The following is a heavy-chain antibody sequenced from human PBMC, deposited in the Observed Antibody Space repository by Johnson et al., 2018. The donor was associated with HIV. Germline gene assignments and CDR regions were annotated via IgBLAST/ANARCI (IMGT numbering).Heavy chain of an antibody. CDR3: AIDYRERIVVATLHDAFDI. V-gene: IGHV3-7*01. D-gene: IGHD1-26*01. Sequence: MQLVESGGGLVKPGGSLRLSCAASGFTFSSYWMSWVRQAPGKGLEWVANIKQDGSEKYYVDSVKGRFTISRDNAKNSLYLQMNSLRAEDTAVYYCAIDYRERIVVATLHDAFDIWGQGTMVTVSS. CDR1: GFTFSSYW. J-gene: IGHJ3*02. CDR2: IKQDGSEK.